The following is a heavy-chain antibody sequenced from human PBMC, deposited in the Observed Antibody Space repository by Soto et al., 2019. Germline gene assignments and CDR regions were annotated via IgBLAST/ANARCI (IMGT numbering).Heavy chain of an antibody. CDR2: IYHSGST. CDR1: GGSISSSNW. V-gene: IGHV4-4*02. CDR3: ASSVTVNFDY. Sequence: TSETLSLTCAVSGGSISSSNWWSWVRQPPGKGLEWIGEIYHSGSTNYNPSLKSRVTISVDTSKNQFSLKLSSVTAADTAVYYCASSVTVNFDYWGQGTLVTVSS. D-gene: IGHD2-21*02. J-gene: IGHJ4*02.